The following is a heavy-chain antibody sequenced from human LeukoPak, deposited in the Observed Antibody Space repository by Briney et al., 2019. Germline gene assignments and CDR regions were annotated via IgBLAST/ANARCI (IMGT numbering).Heavy chain of an antibody. J-gene: IGHJ3*02. D-gene: IGHD6-19*01. CDR1: GYTFSSFD. CDR2: ISAYNGNT. V-gene: IGHV1-18*01. CDR3: ARDDPLGGAVAGPVIRGYLSDAFDI. Sequence: ASVKVSCKTSGYTFSSFDINWVRQAPGQGLEWMGWISAYNGNTDYAQKLQGRVTMTTDTSTSTAYMELRSLRSDDTAVYYCARDDPLGGAVAGPVIRGYLSDAFDIWGQGTMVTVSS.